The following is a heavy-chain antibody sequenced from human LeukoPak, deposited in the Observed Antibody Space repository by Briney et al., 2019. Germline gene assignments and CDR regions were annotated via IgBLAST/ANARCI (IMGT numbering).Heavy chain of an antibody. J-gene: IGHJ3*02. CDR1: GFTFDDYA. CDR2: ISWNSGSI. D-gene: IGHD3-10*01. CDR3: AKRGTPYYYGSADAFDI. Sequence: PGGSLRLSCAASGFTFDDYAMHWVRQAPGKGLEWVSGISWNSGSIGYADSVKGRFTISRDNAKNTLYLQMNSLRAEDTAMYYCAKRGTPYYYGSADAFDIWGQGTMVTVSS. V-gene: IGHV3-9*01.